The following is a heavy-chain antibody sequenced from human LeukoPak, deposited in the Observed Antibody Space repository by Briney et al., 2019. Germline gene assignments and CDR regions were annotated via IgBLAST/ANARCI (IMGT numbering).Heavy chain of an antibody. CDR2: IYYSGST. Sequence: KPSETLSLTCTVSGGSISSYYWSWIRQPPGKGLEWIGYIYYSGSTNYNPSLKSRVTISVDTSKNQLSLKLSSVTAADTAVYYCARALYGDYLDYWGQGTLVTVSS. D-gene: IGHD4-17*01. J-gene: IGHJ4*02. V-gene: IGHV4-59*12. CDR1: GGSISSYY. CDR3: ARALYGDYLDY.